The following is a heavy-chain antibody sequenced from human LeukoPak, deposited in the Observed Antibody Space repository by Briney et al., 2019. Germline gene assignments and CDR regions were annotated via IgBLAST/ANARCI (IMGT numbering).Heavy chain of an antibody. V-gene: IGHV3-33*06. CDR2: IWYDGSNK. J-gene: IGHJ4*02. CDR1: GFTFSSYG. D-gene: IGHD3-22*01. CDR3: AKETYDSSGYYSGGFSDY. Sequence: PGGSLRLSCAASGFTFSSYGMHWVRQAPGKGLEWVAVIWYDGSNKYYADSVKGRFTISRDNSKNTLYLQMNSLRAEDTALYYCAKETYDSSGYYSGGFSDYWGQGTLVTVSS.